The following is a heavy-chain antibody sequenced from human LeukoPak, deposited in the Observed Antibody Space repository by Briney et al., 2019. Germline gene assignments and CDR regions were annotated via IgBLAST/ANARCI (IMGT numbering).Heavy chain of an antibody. V-gene: IGHV4-59*01. J-gene: IGHJ4*02. Sequence: SETLSLTCTVSGGSISSYYWSWIRQPPGKGLEWIGYIYYSGSTNYNPSLKSRVTISVDTSKNQFSLKLSSVTAADTAVYYCARVPVAVADYYFDYWGQGTLVTVSS. CDR1: GGSISSYY. D-gene: IGHD6-19*01. CDR3: ARVPVAVADYYFDY. CDR2: IYYSGST.